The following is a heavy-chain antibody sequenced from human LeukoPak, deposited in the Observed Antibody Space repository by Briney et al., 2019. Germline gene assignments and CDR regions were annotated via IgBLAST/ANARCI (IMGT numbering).Heavy chain of an antibody. V-gene: IGHV3-30*03. CDR3: AGVAELSLDY. Sequence: PGRSLRLSCAASGFTFSAYDMYWVRQAPGKGLERVAVISYDGSHTYYADSVKGRFTISRDNSKNALYMQMNSLKTEDTAVYFCAGVAELSLDYRGQGTLVTVSS. J-gene: IGHJ4*02. CDR1: GFTFSAYD. D-gene: IGHD3-16*02. CDR2: ISYDGSHT.